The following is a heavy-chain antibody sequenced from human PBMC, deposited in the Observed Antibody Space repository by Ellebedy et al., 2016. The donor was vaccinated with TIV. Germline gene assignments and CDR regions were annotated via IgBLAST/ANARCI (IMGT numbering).Heavy chain of an antibody. CDR3: AKDTHDLLRYFDWKPLDY. CDR2: ISSSGSTI. D-gene: IGHD3-9*01. V-gene: IGHV3-11*01. Sequence: GGSLRLSCAASGFTFSDYYMSWIRQAPGKGLEWVSYISSSGSTIYYADSVKGRFTISRDNAKNSLYLQMNSLRAEDTALYYCAKDTHDLLRYFDWKPLDYWGQGTLVTVSS. J-gene: IGHJ4*02. CDR1: GFTFSDYY.